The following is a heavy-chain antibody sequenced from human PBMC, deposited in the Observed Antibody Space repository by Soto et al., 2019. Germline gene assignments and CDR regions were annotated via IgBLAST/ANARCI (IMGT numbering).Heavy chain of an antibody. Sequence: PRLPCAASGFTFDDYAMHWVRQGPGKGLEWVSSISWNSGSIAYADSVKGRFTISRDNAKNSLYLQMNSLRPDDTAFYYCAKGQSYYYYYAMDVWGQGTTVTVSS. CDR2: ISWNSGSI. V-gene: IGHV3-9*01. CDR3: AKGQSYYYYYAMDV. CDR1: GFTFDDYA. J-gene: IGHJ6*02.